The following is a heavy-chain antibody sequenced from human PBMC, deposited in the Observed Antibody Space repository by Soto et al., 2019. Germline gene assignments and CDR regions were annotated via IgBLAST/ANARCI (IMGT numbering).Heavy chain of an antibody. J-gene: IGHJ4*01. CDR3: ARTRYTSSLKYYLDF. CDR2: VNTYNGNA. Sequence: ASVKVSCKASGYTFTDYGISWVRQAPGQGLEWMGWVNTYNGNANYGQNFQGSVTMTRDTSTSTVNLELRNLRSDDTAMYYCARTRYTSSLKYYLDFWG. V-gene: IGHV1-18*04. D-gene: IGHD6-13*01. CDR1: GYTFTDYG.